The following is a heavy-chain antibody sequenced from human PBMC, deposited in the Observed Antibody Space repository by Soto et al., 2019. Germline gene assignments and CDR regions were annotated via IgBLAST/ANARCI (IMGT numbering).Heavy chain of an antibody. CDR1: GFTFSDYS. V-gene: IGHV3-21*01. Sequence: EVQLVESGGGLVKPGGSLRLSCAASGFTFSDYSMNWVRQAPGKGLEWVSSITSSSNYMYYADSVKGRFTISRDNAKNSLYLQMHSLRVEDTAVYYCARYPHYDFWSGPQGFDYWGQGTLVTVSS. CDR2: ITSSSNYM. D-gene: IGHD3-3*01. CDR3: ARYPHYDFWSGPQGFDY. J-gene: IGHJ4*02.